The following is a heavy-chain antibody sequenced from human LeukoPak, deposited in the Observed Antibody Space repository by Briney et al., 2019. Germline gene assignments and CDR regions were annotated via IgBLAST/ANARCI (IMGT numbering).Heavy chain of an antibody. V-gene: IGHV4-4*07. CDR2: IHSSGST. D-gene: IGHD4-17*01. Sequence: PSETLSLTCSVSGDSISGHYWSWIRQPAGKGLEWVGRIHSSGSTAYNPSLESRVTLSVDTSNNQFPLRVNSVTAADTAVYYCAGGPVTTFFWGQGALVTVSS. CDR3: AGGPVTTFF. J-gene: IGHJ4*02. CDR1: GDSISGHY.